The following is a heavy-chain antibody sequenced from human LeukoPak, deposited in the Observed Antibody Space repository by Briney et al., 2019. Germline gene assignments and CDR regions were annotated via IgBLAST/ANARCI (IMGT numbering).Heavy chain of an antibody. CDR1: GFIFSSYE. CDR2: IYSDGST. D-gene: IGHD1-26*01. Sequence: GGSLRLSCAASGFIFSSYEMNWVRQAPGKGLEWVSEIYSDGSTYYAASVKGRFSISRDNSKNTVYLQMNSLRAEDTAVYYCARDLREHGVFDIWGQGTMVTVSS. V-gene: IGHV3-53*01. J-gene: IGHJ3*02. CDR3: ARDLREHGVFDI.